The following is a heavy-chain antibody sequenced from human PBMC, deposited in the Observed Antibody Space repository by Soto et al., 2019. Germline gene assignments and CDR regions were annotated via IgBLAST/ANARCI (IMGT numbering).Heavy chain of an antibody. CDR3: ARSGNLARVVPAAPYYYYGMDV. CDR1: GGSISSYY. CDR2: IYYSGST. D-gene: IGHD2-2*01. J-gene: IGHJ6*02. Sequence: SQTLSLTCTVSGGSISSYYWSWIRQPPGKGLEWIGYIYYSGSTNYNPSLKSRVTISVDTSKNQLSLKLSSVTAADTAVYYCARSGNLARVVPAAPYYYYGMDVWGQGTTVTVSS. V-gene: IGHV4-59*01.